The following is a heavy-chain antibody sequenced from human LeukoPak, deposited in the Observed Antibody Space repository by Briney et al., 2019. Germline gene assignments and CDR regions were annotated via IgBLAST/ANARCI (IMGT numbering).Heavy chain of an antibody. CDR2: ISAYNGNA. Sequence: ASVKVSCKASGYTFTSYGISWVRPAPGQGLEWMGWISAYNGNANYARKLQGRVTMTTDTSTSTAYMELRSLRSDDTAVYYCAISYYDSSGYYYGPYFDYWGQGTLVTVSS. CDR1: GYTFTSYG. D-gene: IGHD3-22*01. J-gene: IGHJ4*02. V-gene: IGHV1-18*01. CDR3: AISYYDSSGYYYGPYFDY.